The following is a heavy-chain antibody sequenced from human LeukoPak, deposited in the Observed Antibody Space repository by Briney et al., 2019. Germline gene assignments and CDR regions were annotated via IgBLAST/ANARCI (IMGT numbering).Heavy chain of an antibody. V-gene: IGHV4-61*02. CDR1: GGAISSSSYY. J-gene: IGHJ5*02. CDR2: IYTSGST. Sequence: SETLSLTCTVSGGAISSSSYYWAWIRQPAGKGLEWIGRIYTSGSTNYNPSLKSRVTMSVDTSKNQFSLKLSSVTAADTAVYYCATKGVGYCSGGSCYSSWFDPWGQGTLVTVSS. CDR3: ATKGVGYCSGGSCYSSWFDP. D-gene: IGHD2-15*01.